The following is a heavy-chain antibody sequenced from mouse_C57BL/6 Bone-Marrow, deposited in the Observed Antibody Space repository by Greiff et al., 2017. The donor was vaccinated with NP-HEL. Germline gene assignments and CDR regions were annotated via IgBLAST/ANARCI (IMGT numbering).Heavy chain of an antibody. CDR1: GFNFKDDY. J-gene: IGHJ3*01. CDR3: TNDYDGFAY. CDR2: IDPENGDT. D-gene: IGHD2-4*01. Sequence: VQLKQSGAELVRPGASVKLSCTASGFNFKDDYMHWVKQRPEQGLEWIGWIDPENGDTEYASKFQGKATITADTSSNTAYLQLSSLTSEDTAVYYCTNDYDGFAYWGQGTLVTVSA. V-gene: IGHV14-4*01.